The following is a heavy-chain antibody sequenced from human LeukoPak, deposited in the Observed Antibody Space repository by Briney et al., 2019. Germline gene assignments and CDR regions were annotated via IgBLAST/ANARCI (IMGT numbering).Heavy chain of an antibody. Sequence: GGSLRLSCAASGFTFSTYAMTWVRQAPGKGLEWVSAISDTGGSTYYADSVKGRFTVSRDNSKNTLYLQMNSLRAEDTAVYYCAKILPDTVTADYWGQGTLVTVSS. J-gene: IGHJ4*02. V-gene: IGHV3-23*01. CDR3: AKILPDTVTADY. CDR2: ISDTGGST. D-gene: IGHD4-11*01. CDR1: GFTFSTYA.